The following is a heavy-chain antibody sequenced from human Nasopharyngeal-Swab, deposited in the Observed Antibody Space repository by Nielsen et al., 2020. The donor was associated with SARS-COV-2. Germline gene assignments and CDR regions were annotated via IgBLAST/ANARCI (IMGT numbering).Heavy chain of an antibody. CDR3: ARRLTLESFWYFDL. J-gene: IGHJ2*01. CDR1: GASISSYY. Sequence: SETLSLTCTVSGASISSYYWSWIRQPPGKGLEWIGYIYYSGTTNYNPYLKSRVTMSVDTSKNQFSLKLTSVTAADTAVYYCARRLTLESFWYFDLWGRGTLVTVSS. D-gene: IGHD3-3*01. CDR2: IYYSGTT. V-gene: IGHV4-59*01.